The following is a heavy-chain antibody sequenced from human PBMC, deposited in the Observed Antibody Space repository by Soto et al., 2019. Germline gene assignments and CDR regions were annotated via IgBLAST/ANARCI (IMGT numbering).Heavy chain of an antibody. CDR3: ARRASGSYFSMDV. D-gene: IGHD3-10*01. CDR2: INPNSGGT. J-gene: IGHJ6*02. CDR1: GYPFTGYY. V-gene: IGHV1-2*04. Sequence: XSVKVSCEASGYPFTGYYRHWVRQAPGQGLEWMGWINPNSGGTNYAQKFQGWVTMTRDTSISTAYMELSRLRSDDTAVYYCARRASGSYFSMDVCGQGTTVTVSS.